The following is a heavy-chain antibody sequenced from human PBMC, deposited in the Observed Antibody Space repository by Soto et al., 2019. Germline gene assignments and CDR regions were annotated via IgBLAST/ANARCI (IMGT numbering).Heavy chain of an antibody. V-gene: IGHV4-59*01. Sequence: SETLSLTCTVSGGSISSYYWSWIRQPPGKGLEWIGYIYYSGSTNYNPSLKSRVTISVDTSKNQFSLKLSSVTAADTAVYYCARWEHDYGDYFDYWGQGTLVTVSS. CDR3: ARWEHDYGDYFDY. CDR1: GGSISSYY. J-gene: IGHJ4*02. D-gene: IGHD4-17*01. CDR2: IYYSGST.